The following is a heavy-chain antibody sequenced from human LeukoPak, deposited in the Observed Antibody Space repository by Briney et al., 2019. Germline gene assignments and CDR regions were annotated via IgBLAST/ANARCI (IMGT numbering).Heavy chain of an antibody. D-gene: IGHD2-15*01. CDR3: ARKYCSGDKGARYCYGMDV. Sequence: ASVKVSCKASGYTFTGYYMHWVRQAPGQGLEWMGWINPNSGGTNYAQKFQGKVTMTRDTSISTAYMELSRLRSDDTAVYYCARKYCSGDKGARYCYGMDVWGQGTTVTVSS. V-gene: IGHV1-2*02. CDR1: GYTFTGYY. CDR2: INPNSGGT. J-gene: IGHJ6*02.